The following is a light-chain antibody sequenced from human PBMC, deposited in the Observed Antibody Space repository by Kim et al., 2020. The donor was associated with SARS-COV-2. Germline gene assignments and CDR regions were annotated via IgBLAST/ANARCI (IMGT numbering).Light chain of an antibody. CDR1: QTISSR. J-gene: IGKJ2*01. CDR2: EAS. V-gene: IGKV1-5*03. Sequence: SASVGDSVAMTCRDRQTISSRMAWYQQKPGKGPTLLIYEASTVESGVPSRFSGSRSGTEFTLTISSLQPDDFATYYCQQYNDYSATFGQGTKLEI. CDR3: QQYNDYSAT.